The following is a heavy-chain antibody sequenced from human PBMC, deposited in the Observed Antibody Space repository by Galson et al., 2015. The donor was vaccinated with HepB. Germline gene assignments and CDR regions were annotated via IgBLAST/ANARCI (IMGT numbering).Heavy chain of an antibody. CDR2: IKSKTDGGTT. CDR1: GFTFSNAW. D-gene: IGHD2-15*01. Sequence: SLRLSCAASGFTFSNAWMSWVRQAPGKGLEWVGRIKSKTDGGTTDYAAPVKGRFTISRDDSKNTLYLQMNSLKTEDTAVYYCTTVPQARLLPSDYYGMDVWGQGTTVTVSS. J-gene: IGHJ6*02. V-gene: IGHV3-15*01. CDR3: TTVPQARLLPSDYYGMDV.